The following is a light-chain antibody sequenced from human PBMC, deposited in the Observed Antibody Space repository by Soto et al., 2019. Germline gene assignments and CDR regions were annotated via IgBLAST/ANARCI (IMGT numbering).Light chain of an antibody. CDR2: AAS. J-gene: IGKJ2*01. V-gene: IGKV3-20*01. CDR3: QQYGSSSYT. Sequence: EIVLTQSPGTLSLSPGERATLSCRASQSISSSYLAWYQQKPGQAPRLLIYAASSRATGIPDRFSGSGSGTAFTLTSSRMEPEDFAVYYCQQYGSSSYTFGQGTQLEIK. CDR1: QSISSSY.